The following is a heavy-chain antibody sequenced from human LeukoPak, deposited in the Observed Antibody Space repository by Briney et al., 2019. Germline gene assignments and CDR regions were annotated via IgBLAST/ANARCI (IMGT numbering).Heavy chain of an antibody. Sequence: GESLKISCKGSGYSFTGSWIAWVRQKPGKGLECMGIIYPGDSDTRYSPSFQGQVTISADQSLSTAYLQWSSLKASDSALYYCARLGYFRDNACAAFDHWGQGTLVTVSS. CDR3: ARLGYFRDNACAAFDH. J-gene: IGHJ4*02. V-gene: IGHV5-51*01. D-gene: IGHD3-9*01. CDR1: GYSFTGSW. CDR2: IYPGDSDT.